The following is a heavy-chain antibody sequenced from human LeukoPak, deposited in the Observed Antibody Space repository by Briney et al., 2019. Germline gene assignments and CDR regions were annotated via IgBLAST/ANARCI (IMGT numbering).Heavy chain of an antibody. J-gene: IGHJ4*02. CDR3: ARDLGRNFYYALDY. D-gene: IGHD3-22*01. CDR1: GYTFTNYG. V-gene: IGHV1-18*01. CDR2: ISPYNGNT. Sequence: GASVKVSCKASGYTFTNYGVSWVRQAPGQGLEWMGWISPYNGNTNYAQKLQGRVTMTTDTSTSTAYMELRSLRSDDTAVYYCARDLGRNFYYALDYWGQGTLVTVSS.